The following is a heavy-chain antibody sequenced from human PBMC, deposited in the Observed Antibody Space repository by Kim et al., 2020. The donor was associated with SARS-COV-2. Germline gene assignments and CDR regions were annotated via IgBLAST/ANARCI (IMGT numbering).Heavy chain of an antibody. Sequence: ASVKVSCKASGYTFSTYSMHWVRQAPGQRLEWMGWINAGNGNTKYSQKFQGRVTITRDTSASTAYMELSSLRSEDAAVYYCASCSGGSCYYYGMDVWGQGTTVTVS. CDR2: INAGNGNT. CDR1: GYTFSTYS. V-gene: IGHV1-3*01. CDR3: ASCSGGSCYYYGMDV. D-gene: IGHD2-15*01. J-gene: IGHJ6*02.